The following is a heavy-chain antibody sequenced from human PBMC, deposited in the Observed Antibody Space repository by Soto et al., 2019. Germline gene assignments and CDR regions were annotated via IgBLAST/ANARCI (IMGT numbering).Heavy chain of an antibody. V-gene: IGHV3-23*01. CDR3: ARDLHMAVAGTLGY. J-gene: IGHJ4*02. Sequence: PGGSLRLSCAASGFIVSSYAMSWVRQAPGKGLEWVSTLTGGSDVTNYADSVKGRCTISRDNSKNTLYLQINSLRPEDTAVYYCARDLHMAVAGTLGYWGQGALVTRLL. CDR2: LTGGSDVT. CDR1: GFIVSSYA. D-gene: IGHD6-19*01.